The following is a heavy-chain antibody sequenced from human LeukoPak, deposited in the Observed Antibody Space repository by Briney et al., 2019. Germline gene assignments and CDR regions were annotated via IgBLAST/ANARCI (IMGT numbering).Heavy chain of an antibody. D-gene: IGHD6-19*01. Sequence: PGKSLRLSCAASGFNFSSFGMHWVRQAPGKGLEWVAVIWYAGHNKYYADSMKGRLTISRDNSKNTLYLHMNSLRAEDTAVYYCARNGQQWPVYSCDDWGQGTLVTVSS. CDR2: IWYAGHNK. J-gene: IGHJ4*02. CDR3: ARNGQQWPVYSCDD. CDR1: GFNFSSFG. V-gene: IGHV3-33*01.